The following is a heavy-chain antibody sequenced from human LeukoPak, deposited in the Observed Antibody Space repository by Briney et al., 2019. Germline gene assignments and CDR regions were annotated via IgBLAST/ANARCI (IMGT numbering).Heavy chain of an antibody. D-gene: IGHD4-17*01. CDR3: ARGSGAYYKFDY. CDR2: INPNSGGT. Sequence: GASVKVSCKASGYTFTAYDMHWVRQAPGQGHEWMGWINPNSGGTDCAQEFQGRVTMTRDTSISTGYMELSRLTSDDSAVYYCARGSGAYYKFDYWGQGTLVTVSS. J-gene: IGHJ4*02. CDR1: GYTFTAYD. V-gene: IGHV1-2*02.